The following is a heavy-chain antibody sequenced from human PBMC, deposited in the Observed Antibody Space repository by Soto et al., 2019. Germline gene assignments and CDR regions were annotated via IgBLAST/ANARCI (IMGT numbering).Heavy chain of an antibody. CDR2: ISAYNGNT. CDR1: GYTFTNFG. CDR3: ARDDSGFSGSHYIDYFNY. V-gene: IGHV1-18*01. J-gene: IGHJ4*02. D-gene: IGHD1-26*01. Sequence: GASVKVSCKASGYTFTNFGISWVRQAPGQGLEWMGWISAYNGNTNYAQNFQGRVTMTTDTSTSTAYMELRSLRSDDTAVYYCARDDSGFSGSHYIDYFNYWGQGALVTVSS.